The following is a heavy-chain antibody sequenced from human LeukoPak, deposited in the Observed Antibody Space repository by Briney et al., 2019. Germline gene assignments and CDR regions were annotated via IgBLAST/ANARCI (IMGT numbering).Heavy chain of an antibody. CDR2: ISYDGSNK. CDR3: ARAGSSFNYYYYYGMDV. CDR1: GFTFSSYA. J-gene: IGHJ6*02. D-gene: IGHD6-6*01. V-gene: IGHV3-30-3*01. Sequence: PGRSLRLSCAASGFTFSSYAMHWVRQAPGKGLEWVAVISYDGSNKYYADSVKGRFSISRDNSKNTLYLQMSSLRAEDTAVYYCARAGSSFNYYYYYGMDVWGQGTTVTVSS.